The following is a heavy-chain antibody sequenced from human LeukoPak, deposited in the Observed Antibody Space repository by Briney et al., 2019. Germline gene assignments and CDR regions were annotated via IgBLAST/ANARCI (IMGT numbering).Heavy chain of an antibody. D-gene: IGHD4-17*01. V-gene: IGHV4-4*07. CDR3: ARDGRISYGDYGYYHYYMDV. J-gene: IGHJ6*03. CDR1: GGSINGFY. Sequence: SETLSLTCTVSGGSINGFYWNWIRQPAGKRLEWIGRIYSSGGTDYIPSLKSRVTVSVDTSKNHFSLKLTSVTAADTAVYYCARDGRISYGDYGYYHYYMDVWGKGTTVTISS. CDR2: IYSSGGT.